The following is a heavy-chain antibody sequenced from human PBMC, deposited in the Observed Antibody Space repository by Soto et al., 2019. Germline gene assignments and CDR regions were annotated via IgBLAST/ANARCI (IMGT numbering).Heavy chain of an antibody. CDR3: ARSHPNWAWFDP. CDR1: GGTFSSYA. CDR2: IIPIFGTA. D-gene: IGHD3-16*01. J-gene: IGHJ5*02. Sequence: SVKVSCKASGGTFSSYAISWVRQAPGQGLEWMGGIIPIFGTANYAQKFQGRVTISADKSISTAYLQWSSLKASDTAMYYCARSHPNWAWFDPWGQGTLVTAPQ. V-gene: IGHV1-69*06.